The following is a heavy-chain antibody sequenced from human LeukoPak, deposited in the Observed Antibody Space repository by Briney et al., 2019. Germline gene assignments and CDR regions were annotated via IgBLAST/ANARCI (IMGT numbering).Heavy chain of an antibody. Sequence: GGSLRLSCVASGFMFSNYDMKWARQAPGKGLEWISCVRTSGETTYCADSAKGRFSISRDNAQNSLYLQMNSLRVEDTAVYYCARRGPPDFDYWGQGTLVTVSS. CDR3: ARRGPPDFDY. CDR2: VRTSGETT. V-gene: IGHV3-48*03. CDR1: GFMFSNYD. J-gene: IGHJ4*02.